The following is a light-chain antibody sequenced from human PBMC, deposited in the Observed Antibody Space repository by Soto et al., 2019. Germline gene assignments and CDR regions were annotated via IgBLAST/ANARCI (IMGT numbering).Light chain of an antibody. J-gene: IGKJ5*01. CDR2: GAS. Sequence: EIVMTQSPATLSVSPGERATLSCRASQSISSNLVWYQQKAGQAPRLLIYGASTRATGIPDRFSAGGSGTEFTLTISSLEPEDFAVYYCQQRSNWPITFGQGTRLE. CDR3: QQRSNWPIT. V-gene: IGKV3-11*01. CDR1: QSISSN.